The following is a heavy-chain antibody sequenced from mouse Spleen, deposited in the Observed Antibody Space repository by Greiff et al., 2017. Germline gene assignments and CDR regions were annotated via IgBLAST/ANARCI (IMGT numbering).Heavy chain of an antibody. J-gene: IGHJ3*01. CDR3: ERPTSDSSGAWFAY. D-gene: IGHD3-2*01. V-gene: IGHV5-12*02. CDR2: ISNGGGST. CDR1: GFTFSDYY. Sequence: EVQRVESGGGLVQPGGSLKLSCATSGFTFSDYYMYWVRQPPSTRLEWVSYISNGGGSTYYPAPVKGRFPISRDNAKNTLYLQMSRLKSEDTAMYYLERPTSDSSGAWFAYWGQGTPVTVSA.